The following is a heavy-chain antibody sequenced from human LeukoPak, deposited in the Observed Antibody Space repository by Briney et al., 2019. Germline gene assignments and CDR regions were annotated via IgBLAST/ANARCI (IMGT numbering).Heavy chain of an antibody. Sequence: SETLSLTCTVSGGSISSYYWSWIRQPAGKGLEWIGRIYTSGSTNYNPSLKSRVTMSVDTSKNQFSLKLSSVTAADTAVYYCARDRGFWSGYYHYWYFDLWGRGTLVTVSS. D-gene: IGHD3-3*01. V-gene: IGHV4-4*07. J-gene: IGHJ2*01. CDR1: GGSISSYY. CDR3: ARDRGFWSGYYHYWYFDL. CDR2: IYTSGST.